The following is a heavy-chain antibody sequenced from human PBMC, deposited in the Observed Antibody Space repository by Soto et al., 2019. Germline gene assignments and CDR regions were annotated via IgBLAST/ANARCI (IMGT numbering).Heavy chain of an antibody. CDR2: IYYSGST. CDR3: ARLGSSWYSDY. V-gene: IGHV4-39*01. D-gene: IGHD6-13*01. J-gene: IGHJ4*02. Sequence: ASETLSLTCTVSGGSISSSSYYWGWICQPPGKGLEWIGSIYYSGSTYYNPSLKSRVTISVDTSKNQFSLKLSSVTAADTAVYYCARLGSSWYSDYWGQGTLVTVSS. CDR1: GGSISSSSYY.